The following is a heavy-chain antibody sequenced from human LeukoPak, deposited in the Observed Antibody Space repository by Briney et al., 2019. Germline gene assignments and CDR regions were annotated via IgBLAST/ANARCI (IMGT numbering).Heavy chain of an antibody. CDR1: GFTFSSYA. J-gene: IGHJ3*02. Sequence: GRSLRLSCAASGFTFSSYAMHWVRQAPGKGLEWVAVISYDGSNKYYADSVKGRFTISRDNSKNTLYLQMNSLRAEDTAVYYCARDIFGPPLEKWDAFDIWGQGTMVTVSS. V-gene: IGHV3-30*01. CDR2: ISYDGSNK. CDR3: ARDIFGPPLEKWDAFDI. D-gene: IGHD3/OR15-3a*01.